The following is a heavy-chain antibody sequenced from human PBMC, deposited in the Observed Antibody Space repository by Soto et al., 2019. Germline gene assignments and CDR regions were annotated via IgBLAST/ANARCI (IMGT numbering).Heavy chain of an antibody. Sequence: SETLSLTCTVSGGSVSSGSYYWSWIRQPPGKGLEWIGYIYYSGSTNYNPSLKSRVTISVDTSKNQFSLKLSSVTAADTAVYYCARGGITKNWFDPWGQGTLVTVSS. D-gene: IGHD3-3*01. CDR3: ARGGITKNWFDP. CDR1: GGSVSSGSYY. V-gene: IGHV4-61*01. J-gene: IGHJ5*02. CDR2: IYYSGST.